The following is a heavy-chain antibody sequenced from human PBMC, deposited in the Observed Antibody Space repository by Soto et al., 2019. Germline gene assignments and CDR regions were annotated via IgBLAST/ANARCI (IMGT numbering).Heavy chain of an antibody. Sequence: PSETLSLTCAVYGGSFSGYYWGWIRQPPGEGLEWIGEINHRGSTNYNPSLKSRATISVDTSKNQFSLKLSSVTAADTAVYYCTKGGDRGYVDWGQGTLVTVSS. CDR3: TKGGDRGYVD. CDR1: GGSFSGYY. D-gene: IGHD5-12*01. CDR2: INHRGST. J-gene: IGHJ4*02. V-gene: IGHV4-34*01.